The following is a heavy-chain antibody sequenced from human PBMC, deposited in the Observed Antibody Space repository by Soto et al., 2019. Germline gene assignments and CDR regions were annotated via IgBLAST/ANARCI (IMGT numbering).Heavy chain of an antibody. Sequence: ASVKVSCKASGYTFTGYYMHWVRQAPGQGLEWMGWINPNSGGTNYAQKFQGWVTMTRDTSISTAYMELSRLRSDDTAVYYCARDFRQQLPLGNYYYYGMDVWGQGTTVTVSS. CDR3: ARDFRQQLPLGNYYYYGMDV. D-gene: IGHD6-13*01. CDR2: INPNSGGT. J-gene: IGHJ6*02. CDR1: GYTFTGYY. V-gene: IGHV1-2*04.